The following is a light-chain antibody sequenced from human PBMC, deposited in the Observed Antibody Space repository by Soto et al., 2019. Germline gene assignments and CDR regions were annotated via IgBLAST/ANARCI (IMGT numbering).Light chain of an antibody. CDR2: GAS. CDR3: QQYHNWPPQYT. CDR1: QTVASN. Sequence: EIAMTQSPATLSLSPGERATLACRASQTVASNVAWYQQKPGQAPRLLIHGASTRATGVPARFSGSGPGAEFALTICSWQSVDFAVYYCQQYHNWPPQYTFGQGTKLQI. J-gene: IGKJ2*01. V-gene: IGKV3-15*01.